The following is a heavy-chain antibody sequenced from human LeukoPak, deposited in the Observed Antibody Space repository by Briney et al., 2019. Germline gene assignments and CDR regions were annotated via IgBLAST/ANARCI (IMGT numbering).Heavy chain of an antibody. J-gene: IGHJ6*03. Sequence: GASVKVSCKASGYTFTSYYMHWVRQAPGQGLEWMGWINPNIGGTNYAQKFRGRVSLTRDTSTSTAYMELNSLRSDDTAVYYCARCGSGTDLYDYYFMDVWGKGTTVTVSS. CDR2: INPNIGGT. V-gene: IGHV1-2*02. D-gene: IGHD3-10*01. CDR3: ARCGSGTDLYDYYFMDV. CDR1: GYTFTSYY.